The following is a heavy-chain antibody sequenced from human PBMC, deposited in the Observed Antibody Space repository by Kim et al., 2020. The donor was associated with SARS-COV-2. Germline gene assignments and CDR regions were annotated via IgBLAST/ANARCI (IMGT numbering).Heavy chain of an antibody. CDR1: GFTFSSYA. D-gene: IGHD3-10*01. J-gene: IGHJ4*02. Sequence: GGSLRLSCEDSGFTFSSYAMSWVRQAPGKGLEWVSAISALGENTYYADSVRGRFTISRDNSKNTVYLQMNSPRAEDTAVYYCAKTSNYYGSGSYYHPHYWGQGTLVTVSS. CDR2: ISALGENT. V-gene: IGHV3-23*01. CDR3: AKTSNYYGSGSYYHPHY.